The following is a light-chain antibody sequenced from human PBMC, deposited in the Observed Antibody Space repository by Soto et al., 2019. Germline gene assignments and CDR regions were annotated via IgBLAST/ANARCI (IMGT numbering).Light chain of an antibody. CDR2: EVT. J-gene: IGLJ1*01. CDR1: SSDIGGYNY. V-gene: IGLV2-14*01. CDR3: SSYTSRSTLYV. Sequence: QSALTQPASVSGSPGQSITVSCTGTSSDIGGYNYVSWYQQHPGKAPKLMVYEVTNRPSGVSDRFSGSKSGNTASLTISGLQADDEGYSYCSSYTSRSTLYVFGTGTKLTVL.